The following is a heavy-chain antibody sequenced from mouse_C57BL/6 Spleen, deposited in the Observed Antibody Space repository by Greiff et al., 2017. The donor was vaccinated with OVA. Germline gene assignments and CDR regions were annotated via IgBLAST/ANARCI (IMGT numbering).Heavy chain of an antibody. CDR2: IDPSDSYT. V-gene: IGHV1-69*01. CDR1: GYTFTSYW. J-gene: IGHJ4*01. CDR3: AREGSRRDYYAMDY. Sequence: QVQLQQPGAELVMPGASVKLSCKASGYTFTSYWMHWVKQRPGQGLAWIGEIDPSDSYTNYNQKFKGKSTLTVDKSSSTAYMQLSSLTSEDSAVYYCAREGSRRDYYAMDYWGQGTSVTVSS. D-gene: IGHD1-1*01.